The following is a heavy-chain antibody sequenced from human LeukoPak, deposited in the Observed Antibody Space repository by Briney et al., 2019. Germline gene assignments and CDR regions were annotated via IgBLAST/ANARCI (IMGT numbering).Heavy chain of an antibody. D-gene: IGHD3-10*01. V-gene: IGHV4-61*02. CDR2: IYTSGST. J-gene: IGHJ5*02. CDR1: GGSISSGSYY. Sequence: PSETLSLTCTVSGGSISSGSYYWSWIRQPAGKGLEWIGRIYTSGSTNYNPSLKSRVTISVDTSKNQFSLKLSSVTAADTAVYYCARTRTTYYYGSGSLNWFDPWGQGTLVTVSS. CDR3: ARTRTTYYYGSGSLNWFDP.